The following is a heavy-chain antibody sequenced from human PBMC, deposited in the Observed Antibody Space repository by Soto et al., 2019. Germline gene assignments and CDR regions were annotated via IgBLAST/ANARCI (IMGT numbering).Heavy chain of an antibody. CDR3: ARGGSGYSYGLGY. J-gene: IGHJ4*02. Sequence: QVQLVQSGAEVKKPGASVKVSCKASGYTFTSYAMHWVRKAPGQRLEWMGWINAGNGNTKYSQKFQGRVTITRDKSASTAYMELSSLRSEDTAVYYCARGGSGYSYGLGYWGLGTLVTVSS. V-gene: IGHV1-3*01. D-gene: IGHD5-18*01. CDR2: INAGNGNT. CDR1: GYTFTSYA.